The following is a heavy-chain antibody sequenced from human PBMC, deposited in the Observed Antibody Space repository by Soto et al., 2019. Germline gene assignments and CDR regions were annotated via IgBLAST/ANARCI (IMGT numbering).Heavy chain of an antibody. CDR2: IYYSGST. V-gene: IGHV4-31*03. J-gene: IGHJ3*02. Sequence: SETLSLTCTVSGGSISSGGYYWSWIRQHPGKGQEWIGYIYYSGSTYYNPSPKSRVTISVDTSKNQFSLKLSSVTAADTAVYYCARGPNMITFGGVIVRADAFDIWGQGTMVTVSS. CDR1: GGSISSGGYY. D-gene: IGHD3-16*02. CDR3: ARGPNMITFGGVIVRADAFDI.